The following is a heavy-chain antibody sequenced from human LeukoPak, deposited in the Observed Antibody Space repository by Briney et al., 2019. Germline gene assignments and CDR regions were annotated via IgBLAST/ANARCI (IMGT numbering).Heavy chain of an antibody. J-gene: IGHJ4*02. D-gene: IGHD3-10*01. CDR2: IYYSGST. V-gene: IGHV4-59*01. CDR1: GGSISSYY. Sequence: PSETLSLTCTVSGGSISSYYWSWIRQPPGKGLEWIGYIYYSGSTNYNPSLKSRVTISVDTSKNQFSLKLSSVTAADTAVYYCARIRGAIMEYYFDYWGQGTLVTVSS. CDR3: ARIRGAIMEYYFDY.